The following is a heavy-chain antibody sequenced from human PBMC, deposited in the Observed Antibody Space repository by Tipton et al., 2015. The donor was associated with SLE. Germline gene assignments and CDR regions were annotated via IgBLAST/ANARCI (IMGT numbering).Heavy chain of an antibody. Sequence: QLVQSGAEVKKPGASVKVSCKASGFTFTSYGISWVRQAPGQGLEWMGWISAYNGNTDYAQKLQGRVTMTTDTSTSTAYMELRSLRSEGTAVYFCAREESGGYWDYWGQGILVTVSS. CDR1: GFTFTSYG. CDR2: ISAYNGNT. V-gene: IGHV1-18*01. J-gene: IGHJ4*02. CDR3: AREESGGYWDY. D-gene: IGHD2-15*01.